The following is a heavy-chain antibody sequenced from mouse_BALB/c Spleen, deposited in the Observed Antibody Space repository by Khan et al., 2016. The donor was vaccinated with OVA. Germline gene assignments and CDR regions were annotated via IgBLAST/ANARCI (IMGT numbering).Heavy chain of an antibody. J-gene: IGHJ2*01. Sequence: QIQLVQSGPELKKPGETVRISCKASGYTFTDYGMNWVKQAPGKGLKWMGWINTYTGESTYADEFKGRFAFSLETSASTAHLQTNNLKNEDMATYFCARSRGTFLLDLWGQGTTLTVSS. V-gene: IGHV9-1*02. CDR2: INTYTGES. CDR1: GYTFTDYG. D-gene: IGHD2-14*01. CDR3: ARSRGTFLLDL.